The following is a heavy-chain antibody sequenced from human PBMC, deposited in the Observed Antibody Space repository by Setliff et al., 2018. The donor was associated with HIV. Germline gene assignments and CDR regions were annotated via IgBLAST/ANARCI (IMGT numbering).Heavy chain of an antibody. D-gene: IGHD3-3*01. V-gene: IGHV3-33*06. J-gene: IGHJ4*02. CDR3: AKESLPFWTGSYYFDY. CDR2: IWYDGSDK. Sequence: PGGSLRLSCAASGFTFSSYGMHWVRQAPGKGLEWVALIWYDGSDKYYADSVKGRFTISRDNSKNTLYLQMNSLRAEDTAVYFCAKESLPFWTGSYYFDYWGQGTLVTVSS. CDR1: GFTFSSYG.